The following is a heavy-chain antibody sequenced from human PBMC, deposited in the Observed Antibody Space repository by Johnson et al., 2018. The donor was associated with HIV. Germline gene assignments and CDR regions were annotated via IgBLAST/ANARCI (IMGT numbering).Heavy chain of an antibody. D-gene: IGHD6-13*01. CDR1: GFTFSSYA. CDR2: ISYDGSNK. Sequence: QVQLVESGGGLVQPGGSLRLSCAASGFTFSSYAMHWVRQAPGKGLEWVAVISYDGSNKYYADSVKGRFTISRDNSKNTLYLQMNSLRAEDTAVYYCARGLGAAAGAFDIWGQGTMVTVSS. J-gene: IGHJ3*02. V-gene: IGHV3-30-3*01. CDR3: ARGLGAAAGAFDI.